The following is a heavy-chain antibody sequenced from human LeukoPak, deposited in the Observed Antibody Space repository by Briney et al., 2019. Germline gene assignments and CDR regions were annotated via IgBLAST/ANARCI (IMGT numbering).Heavy chain of an antibody. D-gene: IGHD3-16*02. CDR1: GFTFGSPW. Sequence: GGSLRLSCAASGFTFGSPWMHWVRQAPGKGLVWVSRINSDGSATAYADSVKGRFTISRDNGENTLYLQMNSLRAEDTAVYYCARGTAGYHSSYFDYWGQGTLVTVSS. CDR2: INSDGSAT. CDR3: ARGTAGYHSSYFDY. J-gene: IGHJ4*02. V-gene: IGHV3-74*01.